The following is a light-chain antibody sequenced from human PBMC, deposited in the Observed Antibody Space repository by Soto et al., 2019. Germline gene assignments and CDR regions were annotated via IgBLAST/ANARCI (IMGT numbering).Light chain of an antibody. CDR2: TAS. CDR3: LKYNEWPGT. CDR1: RSVSRN. Sequence: ILVTQSPATLSVSPGEITTLSCRASRSVSRNLAWHQQKHGQAPRLLIHTASAWASGVPARFSGSGSATDFTLTITSLQSEDFAVYFCLKYNEWPGTFGLGTRVDLK. V-gene: IGKV3-15*01. J-gene: IGKJ1*01.